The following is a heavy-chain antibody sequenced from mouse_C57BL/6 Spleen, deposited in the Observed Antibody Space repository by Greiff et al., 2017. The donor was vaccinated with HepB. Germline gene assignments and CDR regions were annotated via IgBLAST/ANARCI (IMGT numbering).Heavy chain of an antibody. V-gene: IGHV14-4*01. D-gene: IGHD2-1*01. CDR1: GFNIKDDY. CDR2: IDPENGDT. Sequence: VQLKQSGAELVRPGASVKLSCTASGFNIKDDYMHWVKQRPEQGLEWIGWIDPENGDTEYASKFQGKATITADTSSNTAYLQLSSLTSEDTAVYYCTGNPFDYWGQGTTLTVSS. CDR3: TGNPFDY. J-gene: IGHJ2*01.